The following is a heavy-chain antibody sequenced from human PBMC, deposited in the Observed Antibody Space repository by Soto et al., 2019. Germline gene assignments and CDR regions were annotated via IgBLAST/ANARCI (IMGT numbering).Heavy chain of an antibody. CDR1: GYTFTSYG. Sequence: QVQLVQSGAEVKKPGASVKVSCKASGYTFTSYGISWVRQAPGQGLEWMGWISAYNGNTNYAQKLQGRVTMTTDTSTSTAYMELRSLRSDDTAVYYCARFVWIAVAGLFYGMDVWGQGTTVTVSS. J-gene: IGHJ6*02. CDR2: ISAYNGNT. CDR3: ARFVWIAVAGLFYGMDV. D-gene: IGHD6-19*01. V-gene: IGHV1-18*01.